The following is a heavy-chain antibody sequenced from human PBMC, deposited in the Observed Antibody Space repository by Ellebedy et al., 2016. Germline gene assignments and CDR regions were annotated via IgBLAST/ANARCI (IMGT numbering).Heavy chain of an antibody. CDR1: GYTFNIYG. CDR2: ISAKDGNT. CDR3: ARDGDIVVVVAATDTLDY. V-gene: IGHV1-18*01. J-gene: IGHJ4*02. D-gene: IGHD2-15*01. Sequence: ASVKVSCKASGYTFNIYGINWVRQAPGQGLEWMGWISAKDGNTKYAQKLQDRVTMTTDTSTSTAYMELRSLRSDDTAVYYCARDGDIVVVVAATDTLDYWGQGTLVTVSS.